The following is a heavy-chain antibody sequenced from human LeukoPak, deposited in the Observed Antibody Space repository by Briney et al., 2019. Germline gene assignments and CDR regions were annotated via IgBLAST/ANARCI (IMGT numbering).Heavy chain of an antibody. CDR2: ISGSGGNT. J-gene: IGHJ4*02. CDR3: ARGGGYYDSSGYYFDY. CDR1: GFTFSSYT. V-gene: IGHV3-23*01. Sequence: GGSLRLSCAASGFTFSSYTMSWVRQAPGKGLEWVSSISGSGGNTYYADSVKGRFTISRDNPKNTLYLQMNSLRAEDTAVYYCARGGGYYDSSGYYFDYWGQGTLVSVPS. D-gene: IGHD3-22*01.